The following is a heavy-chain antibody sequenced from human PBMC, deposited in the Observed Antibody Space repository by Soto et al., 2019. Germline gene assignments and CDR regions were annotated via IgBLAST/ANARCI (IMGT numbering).Heavy chain of an antibody. CDR2: INPSGGST. D-gene: IGHD3-16*01. V-gene: IGHV1-46*01. CDR3: ARDGKYYSEMGGELNWFDP. J-gene: IGHJ5*02. CDR1: GYTFTSYY. Sequence: ASVKVSCKASGYTFTSYYMHWVRQAPGQGLEWMGIINPSGGSTSYAQKFQGRVTMTRDTSTSTVYMELSSLRSEDTAVYYCARDGKYYSEMGGELNWFDPWGQGTLVTVSS.